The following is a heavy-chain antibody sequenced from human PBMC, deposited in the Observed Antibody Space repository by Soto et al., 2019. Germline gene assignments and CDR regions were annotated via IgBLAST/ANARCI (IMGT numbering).Heavy chain of an antibody. J-gene: IGHJ6*02. D-gene: IGHD6-13*01. CDR1: GFAFSTYA. Sequence: GGSLRLSCAASGFAFSTYAMTWVRQAPGKGLEWVSVISGSGGSSYYAASVKGRFTISRDNSKNTLYLQMNGLRAEDTALYYCAKVTKRAAAGRYEYYKYGMDVWGQGTTGTAP. CDR3: AKVTKRAAAGRYEYYKYGMDV. CDR2: ISGSGGSS. V-gene: IGHV3-23*01.